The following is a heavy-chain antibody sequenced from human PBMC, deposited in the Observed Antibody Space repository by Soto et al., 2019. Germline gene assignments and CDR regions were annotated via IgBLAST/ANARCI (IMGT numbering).Heavy chain of an antibody. J-gene: IGHJ6*02. D-gene: IGHD1-1*01. V-gene: IGHV1-3*01. CDR2: INGGNGNT. CDR1: GYSFSTHS. CDR3: ARVKGMEENYYYYGMDV. Sequence: ASVKVSCKASGYSFSTHSMHWVRQAPGQGLEWMGWINGGNGNTKYSQKFRDRVTITRDASASTGYMELSSLRSEDTAVYYCARVKGMEENYYYYGMDVWGQGTTVTVSS.